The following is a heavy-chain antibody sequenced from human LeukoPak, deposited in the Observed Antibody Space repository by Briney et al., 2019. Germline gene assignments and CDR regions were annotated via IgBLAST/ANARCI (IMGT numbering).Heavy chain of an antibody. CDR1: GFTFGSYG. CDR3: AREMTTADGYYYYMDV. J-gene: IGHJ6*03. V-gene: IGHV3-48*02. Sequence: GGSLRLSCAASGFTFGSYGMDWVRQAPGKGLEWVSYISSSSSAIYYADSVKGRFTISRDNAKNSLYLQMNSLRDEDTAVYNCAREMTTADGYYYYMDVWGKGTTVTVSS. D-gene: IGHD4-17*01. CDR2: ISSSSSAI.